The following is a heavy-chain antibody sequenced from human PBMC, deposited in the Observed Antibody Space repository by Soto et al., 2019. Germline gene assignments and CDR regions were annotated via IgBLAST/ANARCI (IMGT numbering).Heavy chain of an antibody. CDR2: ISSYGVST. J-gene: IGHJ4*02. Sequence: EVQLVESGGGLVQPGGSLRLSCAASGFTFSSYAMHWVRQAPGKGLEYVSAISSYGVSTYYANSVKSRFTIARDNYKNPLYLQMGSLRAEDMAVYYCARDPDSSGYYYFDYWGQGTLVTVSS. CDR1: GFTFSSYA. V-gene: IGHV3-64*01. D-gene: IGHD3-22*01. CDR3: ARDPDSSGYYYFDY.